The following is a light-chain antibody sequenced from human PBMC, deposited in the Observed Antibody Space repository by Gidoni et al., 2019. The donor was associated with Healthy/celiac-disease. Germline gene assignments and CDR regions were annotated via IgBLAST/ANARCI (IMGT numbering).Light chain of an antibody. Sequence: SVLTQPPSVSAAPGQKVTISCSGGNSNIAINYVSWYQQVPGAAPKLLLYDDTQRPAGISGRFSGSRSGTSATLGISGLQTGDEAIYYCGTWDSRLSLMVFGGGTKLTVL. J-gene: IGLJ2*01. V-gene: IGLV1-51*01. CDR2: DDT. CDR3: GTWDSRLSLMV. CDR1: NSNIAINY.